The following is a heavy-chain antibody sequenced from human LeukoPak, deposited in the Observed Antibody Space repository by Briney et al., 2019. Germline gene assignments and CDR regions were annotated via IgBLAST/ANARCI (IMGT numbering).Heavy chain of an antibody. J-gene: IGHJ4*02. CDR3: ARDRAFTMIVVVIDY. V-gene: IGHV1-18*01. CDR2: ISAYNGNT. D-gene: IGHD3-22*01. Sequence: GASVKVSCKASGYTFTSYGISWVRQAPGQGLEWMGWISAYNGNTNYAQKLQGRVTMTTDTSTSTAYMELRSLRSDDTAVYYCARDRAFTMIVVVIDYWGQGTLVTVSS. CDR1: GYTFTSYG.